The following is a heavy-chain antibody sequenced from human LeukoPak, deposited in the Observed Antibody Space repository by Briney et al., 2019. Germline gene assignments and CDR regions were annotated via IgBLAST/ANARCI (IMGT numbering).Heavy chain of an antibody. J-gene: IGHJ4*02. CDR2: IIPIFGTA. CDR3: ARGYSGFRYFDY. CDR1: GGTFSSYA. D-gene: IGHD5-12*01. V-gene: IGHV1-69*13. Sequence: GASVRLSCKASGGTFSSYAISWVRQAPGQGLEWMGGIIPIFGTANYAQNFPGRVTITADESTSTAYMELSSLRSEDTAVYYCARGYSGFRYFDYWGEGTLASVSS.